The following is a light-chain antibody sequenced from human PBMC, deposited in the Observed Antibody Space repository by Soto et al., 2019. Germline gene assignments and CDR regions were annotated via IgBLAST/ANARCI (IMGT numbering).Light chain of an antibody. CDR3: QQYQTVPYT. CDR1: QNINNW. Sequence: DIQMTQSPSTLSTSVGDRVTITCRASQNINNWLDWYHQKPGKAPRLLIYDAFSLESGVPTRFSCTGSGTDFILTISSLQHDDLATYFCQQYQTVPYTFGQGTKLEIK. V-gene: IGKV1-5*01. CDR2: DAF. J-gene: IGKJ2*01.